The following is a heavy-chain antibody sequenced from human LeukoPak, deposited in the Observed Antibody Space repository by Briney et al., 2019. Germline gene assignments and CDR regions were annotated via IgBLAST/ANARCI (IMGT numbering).Heavy chain of an antibody. CDR2: IYSGGST. V-gene: IGHV3-53*01. D-gene: IGHD3-22*01. J-gene: IGHJ4*02. CDR3: ARDRSYYDSSGYGY. Sequence: QTGGSLRLSCAASGFTVSSNYMSWVRQAPGKGLEWVSVIYSGGSTYYADSVKGRFTISRDNSRNTLYLQMNSLRAEDTAVYYCARDRSYYDSSGYGYWGQGTLVTVSS. CDR1: GFTVSSNY.